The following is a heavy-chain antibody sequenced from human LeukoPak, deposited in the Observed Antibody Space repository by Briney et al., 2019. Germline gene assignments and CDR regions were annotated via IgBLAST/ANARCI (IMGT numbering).Heavy chain of an antibody. CDR2: ISGSGGST. D-gene: IGHD4-17*01. CDR1: GFTFSSYA. Sequence: GGSLRLSCAASGFTFSSYAMSWVRQAPGKGLEWVSAISGSGGSTNYADSVKGRFTISRDNSKNTLYLQMNSLRAEDTAVYYCAKYYGDDPDYYYYMDVWGKGTTVTISS. J-gene: IGHJ6*03. CDR3: AKYYGDDPDYYYYMDV. V-gene: IGHV3-23*01.